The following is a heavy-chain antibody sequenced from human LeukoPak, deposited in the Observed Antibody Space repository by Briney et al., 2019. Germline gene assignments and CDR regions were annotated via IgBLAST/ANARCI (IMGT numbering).Heavy chain of an antibody. V-gene: IGHV1-69*04. J-gene: IGHJ6*02. CDR3: AREGYHYDSSGLIHYYYYGMDV. D-gene: IGHD3-22*01. CDR1: GGTFSSYA. CDR2: IIPIVGIA. Sequence: ASVKVSCKASGGTFSSYAISWVRQAHGQGLEWMGRIIPIVGIANYAQKFQGRVTITADKSTSTAYMELSSLRSEDTAVYYCAREGYHYDSSGLIHYYYYGMDVWGQGTTVTVSS.